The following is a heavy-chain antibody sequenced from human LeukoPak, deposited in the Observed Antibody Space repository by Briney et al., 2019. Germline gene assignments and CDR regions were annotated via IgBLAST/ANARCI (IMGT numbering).Heavy chain of an antibody. CDR1: GFTLSSYA. CDR3: AKDFSYDFWSGYDY. Sequence: GGSLRLSCAASGFTLSSYAMSWVRQAPGKGLEWVSAISGSGGSTYYADSVKGRFTISRDNSKNTLYLQMNSLRAEDTAVYYCAKDFSYDFWSGYDYWGQGTLVTVS. D-gene: IGHD3-3*01. CDR2: ISGSGGST. V-gene: IGHV3-23*01. J-gene: IGHJ4*02.